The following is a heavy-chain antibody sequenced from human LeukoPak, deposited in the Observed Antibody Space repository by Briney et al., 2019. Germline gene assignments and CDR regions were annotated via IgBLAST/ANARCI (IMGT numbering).Heavy chain of an antibody. CDR3: AKDGGKYNFDY. CDR2: IRYDGSDD. V-gene: IGHV3-30*02. CDR1: GFTSNNYA. J-gene: IGHJ4*02. D-gene: IGHD4-23*01. Sequence: PGGSLRLSCTASGFTSNNYAMNWVSQAPGKGLEWVAFIRYDGSDDDYTDSVKGRFTISRDNSKNTLYLQMNSLRAEDTAVYYCAKDGGKYNFDYWGQGTLVTVSS.